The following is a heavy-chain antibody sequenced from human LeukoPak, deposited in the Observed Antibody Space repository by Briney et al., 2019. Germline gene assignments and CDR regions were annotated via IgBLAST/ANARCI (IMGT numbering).Heavy chain of an antibody. Sequence: ASVKVSCKVSGYTLTELSMHWVRQAPGKGLEWMGGFDPEDGETIYAQKFQGRVIMTEDTSTDTAYMELSSLRSEDTAVYYCATAPILAYLYSSGWYTPFDYWGQGTLVTVSS. D-gene: IGHD6-19*01. V-gene: IGHV1-24*01. J-gene: IGHJ4*02. CDR2: FDPEDGET. CDR1: GYTLTELS. CDR3: ATAPILAYLYSSGWYTPFDY.